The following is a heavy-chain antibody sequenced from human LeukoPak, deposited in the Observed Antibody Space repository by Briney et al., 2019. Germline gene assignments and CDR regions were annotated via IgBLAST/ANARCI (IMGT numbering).Heavy chain of an antibody. CDR2: IYTSGST. J-gene: IGHJ6*02. CDR3: ARDAGSAAAGPYYYYGMDV. D-gene: IGHD6-13*01. CDR1: GGSISSYY. Sequence: SETLSLTCTVSGGSISSYYWSWIRQPAGKGLEWIGRIYTSGSTNYNPSLKSRVTMSVDTSKNQFSLKLSSVTAADTAVYYCARDAGSAAAGPYYYYGMDVWGQGTTVTVSS. V-gene: IGHV4-4*07.